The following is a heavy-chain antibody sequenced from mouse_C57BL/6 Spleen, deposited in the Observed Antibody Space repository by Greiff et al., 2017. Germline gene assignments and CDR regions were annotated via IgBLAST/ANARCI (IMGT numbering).Heavy chain of an antibody. CDR1: GYAFTNYL. CDR3: ARTAQASMDY. CDR2: IKPGSGGT. Sequence: QVQLQQSGAELVRPGTSVKVSCKASGYAFTNYLIEWVKQRPGQGLEWIGVIKPGSGGTNYNEKFKGKATLTAGKSSSTAYMQLSSLTSEDSAVYFCARTAQASMDYWGQGTSVTVSS. V-gene: IGHV1-54*01. D-gene: IGHD3-2*02. J-gene: IGHJ4*01.